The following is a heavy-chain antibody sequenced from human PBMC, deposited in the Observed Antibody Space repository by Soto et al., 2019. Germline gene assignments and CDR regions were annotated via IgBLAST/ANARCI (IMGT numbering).Heavy chain of an antibody. CDR3: AKGHYSGYDLAYFDY. CDR2: ISGSGDNT. V-gene: IGHV3-23*01. J-gene: IGHJ4*02. Sequence: GGSLRLSCAASGFSFDDYAMTWVRQAAGKGLEWVSAISGSGDNTYYADSVKGRFTISRDNSKNTLYLQLNSLRAEDTAVYYCAKGHYSGYDLAYFDYWGQGTLVTVSS. CDR1: GFSFDDYA. D-gene: IGHD5-12*01.